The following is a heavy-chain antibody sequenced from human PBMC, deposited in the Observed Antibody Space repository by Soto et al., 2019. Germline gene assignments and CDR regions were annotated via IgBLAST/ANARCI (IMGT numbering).Heavy chain of an antibody. V-gene: IGHV4-31*03. CDR1: GGSISSGGYY. Sequence: SETLSLTCTVSGGSISSGGYYWSWIRQHPGKGLEWIGYIYYSGSTYYNPSLKSRVTISVDTSKNQFSLKLSSVTAADTAVYYCARDSYYYGSGSFPLWGQGTLVTVSS. CDR3: ARDSYYYGSGSFPL. J-gene: IGHJ4*02. CDR2: IYYSGST. D-gene: IGHD3-10*01.